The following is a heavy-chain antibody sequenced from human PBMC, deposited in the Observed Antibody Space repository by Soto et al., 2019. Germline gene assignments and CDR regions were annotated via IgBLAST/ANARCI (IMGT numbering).Heavy chain of an antibody. Sequence: QVQLVESGGGVVQPGRSLRLSCAASGFTFSSYGMHWVRQAPGKGLEWVAVIWYDGSNKYYADSVKGRFTISRDNSKNTLYLQMNSLRAEDTAVYYCARGELEPYYYYYMDVWGKGTTVTVYS. D-gene: IGHD1-1*01. J-gene: IGHJ6*03. CDR2: IWYDGSNK. CDR1: GFTFSSYG. V-gene: IGHV3-33*01. CDR3: ARGELEPYYYYYMDV.